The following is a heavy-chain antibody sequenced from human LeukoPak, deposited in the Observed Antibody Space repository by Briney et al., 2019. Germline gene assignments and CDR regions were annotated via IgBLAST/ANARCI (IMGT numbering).Heavy chain of an antibody. CDR3: ARDLSSSGSYYSYFDY. CDR1: GYTFTGYY. J-gene: IGHJ4*02. CDR2: ISGYNGHT. V-gene: IGHV1-18*04. Sequence: GASVKVSCKASGYTFTGYYMHWVRQAPGQGLEWMGWISGYNGHTKYAQKYQGRVTMTTDTSTTTAYMELRSLRSDDTAVYYCARDLSSSGSYYSYFDYWGQGTLVTVSS. D-gene: IGHD1-26*01.